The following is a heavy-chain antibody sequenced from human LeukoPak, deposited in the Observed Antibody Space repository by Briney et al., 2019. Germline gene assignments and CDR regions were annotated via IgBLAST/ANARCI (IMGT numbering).Heavy chain of an antibody. CDR3: ARFNRRSDEYDSLIGFPFDP. CDR2: ISAYNGNT. V-gene: IGHV1-18*04. Sequence: ASVKVSCKAPGYTFTSYGISWVRQAPGQGLEWMGWISAYNGNTNYAQKLQGRVTMTTDTSTSTAYMELRSLRSDDTAVYYCARFNRRSDEYDSLIGFPFDPWGQGTQVTVSS. J-gene: IGHJ5*02. CDR1: GYTFTSYG. D-gene: IGHD3-9*01.